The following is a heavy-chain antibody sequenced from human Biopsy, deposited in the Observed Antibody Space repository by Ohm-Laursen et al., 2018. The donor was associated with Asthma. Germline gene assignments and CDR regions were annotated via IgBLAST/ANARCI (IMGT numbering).Heavy chain of an antibody. V-gene: IGHV1-2*06. J-gene: IGHJ4*02. Sequence: ASVKVSCKASGYTFTGYYMHWVRQAPGQGLEWMGRIHPHNGGTNYAQRFQGRVTMTRDTSISTAYMELSTLSSDDTALYYCARDPQVDATTSFGYWGPGTLITVSS. CDR2: IHPHNGGT. CDR1: GYTFTGYY. CDR3: ARDPQVDATTSFGY. D-gene: IGHD2-15*01.